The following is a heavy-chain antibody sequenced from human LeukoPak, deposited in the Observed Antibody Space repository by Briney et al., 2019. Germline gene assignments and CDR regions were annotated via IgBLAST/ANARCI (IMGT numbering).Heavy chain of an antibody. Sequence: GGSLKISCAASGFTFSTYAMHWVRQAPGKGLEYVTAISSNGGDTYYANSVKGRFTISRHNSKNMLYLQMGSLRPEDMAVYYCARERGSSGWTFDYWGQGTLVTVSS. V-gene: IGHV3-64*01. CDR1: GFTFSTYA. CDR3: ARERGSSGWTFDY. D-gene: IGHD6-19*01. J-gene: IGHJ4*02. CDR2: ISSNGGDT.